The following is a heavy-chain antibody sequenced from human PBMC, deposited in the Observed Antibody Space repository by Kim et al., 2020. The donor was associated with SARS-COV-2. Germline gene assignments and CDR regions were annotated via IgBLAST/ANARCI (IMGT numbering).Heavy chain of an antibody. J-gene: IGHJ5*02. CDR1: GFTVSRDY. V-gene: IGHV3-66*04. CDR2: FYTDGRT. CDR3: ARHDWFDP. Sequence: GGSLRLSCVASGFTVSRDYINWVRQAPGKGLEWVAIFYTDGRTSYADSVKGRFTISRDNSKSTIYLEMNSLRAEDTAVYYCARHDWFDPWGQRPLVTVSS.